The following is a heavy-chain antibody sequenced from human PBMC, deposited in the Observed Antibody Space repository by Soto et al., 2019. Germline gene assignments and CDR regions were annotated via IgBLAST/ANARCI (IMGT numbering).Heavy chain of an antibody. CDR2: ISGSGGST. V-gene: IGHV3-23*01. Sequence: GGSLRLSCAASGFTFSSYAMSWVRQAPGKGLEWVSAISGSGGSTYYADSVKGRFTISRDNSKYTLYLQMNSLRAEDTAVYYCAKAPGIAVAGKTAAHYFDYWGQGTLVTVSS. D-gene: IGHD6-19*01. CDR1: GFTFSSYA. J-gene: IGHJ4*02. CDR3: AKAPGIAVAGKTAAHYFDY.